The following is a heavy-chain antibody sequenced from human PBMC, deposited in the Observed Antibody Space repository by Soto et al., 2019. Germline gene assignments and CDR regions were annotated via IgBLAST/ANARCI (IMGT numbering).Heavy chain of an antibody. J-gene: IGHJ6*02. D-gene: IGHD3-3*01. V-gene: IGHV4-4*02. CDR2: IYHSGST. CDR1: GGSISSSNW. CDR3: ARDLAAYDFWSGYYGMDV. Sequence: SETLSLTCAVSGGSISSSNWWSWVRQPPGKGLEWIGEIYHSGSTNYNPSLKSRVTISVDKSKNQFSLKLSSVTAADTAVYYCARDLAAYDFWSGYYGMDVWGQGTTVTVSS.